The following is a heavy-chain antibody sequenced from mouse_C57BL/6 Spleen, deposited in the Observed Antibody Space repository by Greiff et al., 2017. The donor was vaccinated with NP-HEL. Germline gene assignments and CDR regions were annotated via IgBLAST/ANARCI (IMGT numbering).Heavy chain of an antibody. J-gene: IGHJ3*01. V-gene: IGHV1-80*01. D-gene: IGHD2-4*01. CDR3: ARYHDYDGTWFAY. Sequence: VKLLESGAELVKPGASVKISCKASGYAISSYWMNWVKQRPGKGLEWIGQIYPGDGDTNYNGKFKGKATLTADQSSSTAYMQLSRLTSEDSAVYFYARYHDYDGTWFAYWGQGTLVTVSA. CDR1: GYAISSYW. CDR2: IYPGDGDT.